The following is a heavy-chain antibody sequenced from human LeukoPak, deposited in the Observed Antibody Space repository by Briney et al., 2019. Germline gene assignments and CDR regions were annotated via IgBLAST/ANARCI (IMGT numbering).Heavy chain of an antibody. CDR3: ARDLSGGSSSYYFDY. V-gene: IGHV3-21*01. J-gene: IGHJ4*02. CDR2: ITRSSTYI. Sequence: GGSLRLSCAASGFTFSSYSMNWVRQAPGKGLEWVSSITRSSTYIYYPDSVKGRFTISGDNAKNSLYLQMNSLRAEDTAVYYCARDLSGGSSSYYFDYWGQGTLVTVSS. D-gene: IGHD2-15*01. CDR1: GFTFSSYS.